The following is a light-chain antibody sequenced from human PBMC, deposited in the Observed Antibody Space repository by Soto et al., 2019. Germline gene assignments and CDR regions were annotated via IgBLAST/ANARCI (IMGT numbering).Light chain of an antibody. CDR2: QVS. CDR1: QSLVFSDGNTY. J-gene: IGKJ1*01. CDR3: IQGTHSPPWT. Sequence: DVVMTQSPLSLPVTLGQPASISCRSSQSLVFSDGNTYLNWFQQRPGQSPRRLIYQVSNSDSGVPDRFSGSGSGTDFTLKISRVEAEDVGVYYCIQGTHSPPWTFGQGTKVEIK. V-gene: IGKV2-30*01.